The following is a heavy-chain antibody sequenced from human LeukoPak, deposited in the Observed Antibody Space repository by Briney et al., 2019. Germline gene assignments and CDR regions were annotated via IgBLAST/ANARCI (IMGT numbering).Heavy chain of an antibody. CDR3: ARMNYVSSGWGAPFDY. J-gene: IGHJ4*02. CDR1: GFTFSSFS. CDR2: IRTSGTNT. D-gene: IGHD1-7*01. V-gene: IGHV3-48*04. Sequence: PGGSLRLSCAASGFTFSSFSMNWVRQAPGKGLEWVSYIRTSGTNTDYTGSVKGRFTISRDNAKNSLYLQMNSLRAEDTAVYYCARMNYVSSGWGAPFDYWGQGTLVTDSS.